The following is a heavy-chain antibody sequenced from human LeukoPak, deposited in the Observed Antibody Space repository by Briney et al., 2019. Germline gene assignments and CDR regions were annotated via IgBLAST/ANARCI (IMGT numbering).Heavy chain of an antibody. V-gene: IGHV3-30*18. J-gene: IGHJ4*02. D-gene: IGHD2-21*02. CDR3: AKDMVYCGGDCYDFDY. CDR1: GFTFSSYG. CDR2: ISYDGSNK. Sequence: GRSLRLSCAASGFTFSSYGMHWVRQAPGKGLEWVAVISYDGSNKYYADSVKGRFTISRDNSKNTLYLQMNSLRAEDTAVYYCAKDMVYCGGDCYDFDYWGQGTLVTVSS.